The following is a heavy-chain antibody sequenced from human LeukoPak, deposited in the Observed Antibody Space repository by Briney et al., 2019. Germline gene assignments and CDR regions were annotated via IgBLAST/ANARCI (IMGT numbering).Heavy chain of an antibody. D-gene: IGHD1-26*01. V-gene: IGHV3-23*01. CDR2: ISGSGVTT. J-gene: IGHJ1*01. CDR1: GFTFSSYA. CDR3: AKKVVVGATSPYSDFQD. Sequence: GGSLRLSCAASGFTFSSYAMSWVRQAPGKGLEWVSAISGSGVTTHYAGPVKGRFSISRDNSKNTLYLQMNSLRAEDTALYYCAKKVVVGATSPYSDFQDWGQGTLVTVSS.